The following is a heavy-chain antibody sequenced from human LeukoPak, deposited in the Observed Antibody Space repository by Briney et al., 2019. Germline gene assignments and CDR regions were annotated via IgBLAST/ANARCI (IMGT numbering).Heavy chain of an antibody. V-gene: IGHV4-59*01. Sequence: SETLSLTCTVSGGSISSYYWSWIRQPPGEGLEWIGYIYYSGSTNYNPSLNSRVTISRDTSKNHFSLELSSVTAADTAVYFCARGRVSSSSWSSTYYYYFYMDVWGKGTTVTVSS. D-gene: IGHD6-13*01. J-gene: IGHJ6*03. CDR1: GGSISSYY. CDR3: ARGRVSSSSWSSTYYYYFYMDV. CDR2: IYYSGST.